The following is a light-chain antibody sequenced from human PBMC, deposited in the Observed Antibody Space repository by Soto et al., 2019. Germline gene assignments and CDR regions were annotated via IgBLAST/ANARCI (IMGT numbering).Light chain of an antibody. Sequence: DIQMTQSPSTLSTSVGDRVTIACRASQSISSWLAWYQQKPGKAPNLLIYEASNLGSGVPSRFSGSGSGTEFTLPISSLQPDDFATYFCQQYHSYPVTFGQGTKLEIK. CDR1: QSISSW. CDR3: QQYHSYPVT. CDR2: EAS. J-gene: IGKJ2*01. V-gene: IGKV1-5*03.